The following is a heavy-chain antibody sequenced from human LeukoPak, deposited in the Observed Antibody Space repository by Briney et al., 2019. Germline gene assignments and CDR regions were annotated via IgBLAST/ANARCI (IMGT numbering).Heavy chain of an antibody. Sequence: GGSLRLSCAASGFTFSSYAMSWVRQAPGKGLEWVSGISWNSGSIGYADSVKGRFTISRDNAKNSLYLQMNSLRAEDTALYYCAKDFLGYCSSTSCPLSIWGQGTMVTVSS. CDR1: GFTFSSYA. V-gene: IGHV3-9*01. CDR2: ISWNSGSI. CDR3: AKDFLGYCSSTSCPLSI. D-gene: IGHD2-2*01. J-gene: IGHJ3*02.